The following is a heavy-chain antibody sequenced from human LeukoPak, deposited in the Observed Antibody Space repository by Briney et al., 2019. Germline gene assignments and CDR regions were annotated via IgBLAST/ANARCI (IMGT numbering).Heavy chain of an antibody. CDR1: GASIISGSNY. CDR3: ARGRSYFDY. J-gene: IGHJ4*02. Sequence: PSETLSLTCNVSGASIISGSNYWGWIRQPPGETLGWIGSIYSSGSTYYNPSLESRVTISVDTSKNQFSLKLSPVTAADTAVYYCARGRSYFDYWGQGTLVTVSS. CDR2: IYSSGST. V-gene: IGHV4-39*07.